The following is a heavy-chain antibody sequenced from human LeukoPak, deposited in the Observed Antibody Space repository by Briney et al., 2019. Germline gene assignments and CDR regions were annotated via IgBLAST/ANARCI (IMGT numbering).Heavy chain of an antibody. D-gene: IGHD6-6*01. V-gene: IGHV1-2*02. CDR1: GYTFTGYY. CDR3: ARARVPPYDAFDI. CDR2: INHNSGGR. J-gene: IGHJ3*02. Sequence: ASVKVSCKASGYTFTGYYMHWVRQAPGQGLGWMGWINHNSGGRNYAQKFQGRVTMTRDTPISPAYMELTSLRSDNPAVYYCARARVPPYDAFDIWGQGTMVTVSS.